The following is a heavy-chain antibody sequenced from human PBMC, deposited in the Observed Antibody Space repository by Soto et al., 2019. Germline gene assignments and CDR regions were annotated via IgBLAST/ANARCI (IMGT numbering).Heavy chain of an antibody. CDR3: ATGHRGLTGTTVVVTVPGWFDP. J-gene: IGHJ5*02. D-gene: IGHD2-21*02. V-gene: IGHV3-30*03. CDR1: GFTFSSYS. Sequence: LRLSCAASGFTFSSYSVNWVRQAPGKGPECVAVISYDGSDGYYSDSARGRFTISRDNSNNMLYLEMNSLRPEDTAVYYCATGHRGLTGTTVVVTVPGWFDPWGQGALVTVSS. CDR2: ISYDGSDG.